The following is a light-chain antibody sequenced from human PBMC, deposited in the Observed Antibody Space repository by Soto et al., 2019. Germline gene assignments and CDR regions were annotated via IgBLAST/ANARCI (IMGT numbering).Light chain of an antibody. CDR2: DAS. V-gene: IGKV3-20*01. CDR3: HQYDDSPPYT. Sequence: DIVLTQSPGTLSLSPGERATLSCRASQILSSNYLAWFQQKPGQAPRLLIYDASTRATGIPDRFSGSGSGTDFTLTISRLEPEDFAVYYCHQYDDSPPYTFGGGTKVDIK. CDR1: QILSSNY. J-gene: IGKJ4*01.